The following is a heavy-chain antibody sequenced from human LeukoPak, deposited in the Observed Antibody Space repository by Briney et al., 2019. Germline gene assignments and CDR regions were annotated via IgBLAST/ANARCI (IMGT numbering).Heavy chain of an antibody. Sequence: SQTLSLNCVISGDSVSSISVAWNWIRQSPSRGLEWLGRTYYRSKWYYEYAVSVKSRINISPDTSKNQFSLHLTSVTPEDTAVYYCSLARAEYHYGMDVWGQGTTVTVSS. CDR3: SLARAEYHYGMDV. CDR2: TYYRSKWYY. CDR1: GDSVSSISVA. J-gene: IGHJ6*02. V-gene: IGHV6-1*01.